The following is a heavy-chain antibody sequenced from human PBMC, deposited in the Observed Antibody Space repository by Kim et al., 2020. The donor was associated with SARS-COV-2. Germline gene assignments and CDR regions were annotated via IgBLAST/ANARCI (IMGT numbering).Heavy chain of an antibody. CDR2: INAGNGNT. CDR1: GYTFTSYA. V-gene: IGHV1-3*01. J-gene: IGHJ4*02. D-gene: IGHD6-13*01. CDR3: ARAFRLYREIAAAPDFGIPPPGY. Sequence: ASVKVSCKASGYTFTSYAMHWVRQAPGQRLEWMGWINAGNGNTKYSQKFQGRVTITRDTSASTAYMELSSLRSEDTAVYYCARAFRLYREIAAAPDFGIPPPGYWGQGTLVTVSS.